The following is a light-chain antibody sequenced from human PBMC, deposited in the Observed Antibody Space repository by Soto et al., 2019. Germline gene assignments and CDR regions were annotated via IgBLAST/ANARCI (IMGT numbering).Light chain of an antibody. CDR3: QHRGN. CDR2: DTT. Sequence: IVLTQSPATLSLSPGERATLSCRASQSVNNYVAWYQHKPGQSPRLLIDDTTTRATAIPARFSGSWSGTDFTLTINSLEPEDFAVYYCQHRGNVGQWTRLEIK. CDR1: QSVNNY. J-gene: IGKJ5*01. V-gene: IGKV3-11*01.